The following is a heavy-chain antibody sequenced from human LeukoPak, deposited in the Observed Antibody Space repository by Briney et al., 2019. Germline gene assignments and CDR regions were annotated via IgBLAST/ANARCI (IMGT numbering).Heavy chain of an antibody. D-gene: IGHD1-1*01. CDR2: MDPTGSQK. J-gene: IGHJ4*02. CDR3: AIWTSGNY. CDR1: GFTFRTYS. Sequence: GGSLRVSCAASGFTFRTYSMDWVRQAPGKGLEWVANMDPTGSQKRYVDSVRGRFTISKDNPGASLYLDMHSLRAEDTAIYYCAIWTSGNYWGQGTLVTVSS. V-gene: IGHV3-7*01.